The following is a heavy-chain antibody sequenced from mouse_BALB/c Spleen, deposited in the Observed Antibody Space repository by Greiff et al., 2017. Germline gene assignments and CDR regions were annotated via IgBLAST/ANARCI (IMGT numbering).Heavy chain of an antibody. CDR1: GFSLTSYG. Sequence: VQRVESGPGLVAPSQSLSITCTVSGFSLTSYGVHWVRQPPGKGLEWLGVIWAGGSTNYNSALMSRLSISKDNSKSQVFLKMNSLQADDTAIYYCAKNTGLDAMDYWGQGTSVTVSS. J-gene: IGHJ4*01. CDR2: IWAGGST. V-gene: IGHV2-9*02. CDR3: AKNTGLDAMDY. D-gene: IGHD5-1-1*01.